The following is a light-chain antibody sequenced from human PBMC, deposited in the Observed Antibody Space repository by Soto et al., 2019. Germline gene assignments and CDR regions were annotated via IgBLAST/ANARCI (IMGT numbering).Light chain of an antibody. J-gene: IGLJ2*01. CDR3: AAWDDSLYGPV. CDR1: RSNIGSNP. Sequence: QSVLTQPPSASGTPGQRVTISCSGSRSNIGSNPVNWYQQLPGTAPKLLIYSSNQRPSGVPDRFSGSKSGTSASLAISGLQSEDEADYYCAAWDDSLYGPVFGGGTQLTVL. CDR2: SSN. V-gene: IGLV1-44*01.